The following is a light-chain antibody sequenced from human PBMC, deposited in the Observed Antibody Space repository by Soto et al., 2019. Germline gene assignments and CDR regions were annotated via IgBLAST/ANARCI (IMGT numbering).Light chain of an antibody. J-gene: IGKJ1*01. Sequence: EIVMTQSPATLSVSPGERATLSCRASQSVSSNLAWYQQKPGQAPRLLIYGASTRATGIPARFSGSGSGTEFTLTISSLQSEDFAVYYCQLYNNWPFPAWTFGQGTKVEIK. CDR3: QLYNNWPFPAWT. CDR2: GAS. V-gene: IGKV3-15*01. CDR1: QSVSSN.